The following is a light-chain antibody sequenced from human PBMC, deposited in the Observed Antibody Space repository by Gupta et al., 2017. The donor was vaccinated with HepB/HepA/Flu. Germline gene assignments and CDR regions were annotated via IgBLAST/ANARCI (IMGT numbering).Light chain of an antibody. CDR2: LGS. J-gene: IGKJ3*01. CDR3: MQALQTPFT. Sequence: DIVMIQSPLSLPVTPGEPASISCRSSQSLLHSNGYNYLDWYLQKPGQSPQLLIYLGSNRASGVPDRFSGSGSGTDFTLKISRVEAEDVGVYYCMQALQTPFTFGHGTKVDIK. V-gene: IGKV2-28*01. CDR1: QSLLHSNGYNY.